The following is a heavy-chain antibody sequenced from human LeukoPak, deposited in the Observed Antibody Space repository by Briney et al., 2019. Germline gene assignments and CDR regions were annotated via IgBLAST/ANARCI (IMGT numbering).Heavy chain of an antibody. J-gene: IGHJ6*02. CDR2: IISILGIA. CDR1: GGTFSSYA. Sequence: SVKVSCKASGGTFSSYAISWVRQAPGQGLEWMGRIISILGIANYAQKFQGRVTITADKSTSTAYMELSSLRSEDTDVYYCARDRTRYCSGGSCYSGGFSYYYYGMDVWGQGTTVTVSS. V-gene: IGHV1-69*04. CDR3: ARDRTRYCSGGSCYSGGFSYYYYGMDV. D-gene: IGHD2-15*01.